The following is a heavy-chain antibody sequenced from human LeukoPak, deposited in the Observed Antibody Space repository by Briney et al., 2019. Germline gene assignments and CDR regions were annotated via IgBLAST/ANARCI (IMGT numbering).Heavy chain of an antibody. D-gene: IGHD6-13*01. CDR1: GFTFSSYE. Sequence: GGSLRLSCAASGFTFSSYEMNWVRQAPGKGLEWVSYISSSGSTIYYADPVKGRFTISRDNAKNSLYLQMNSLRAEDTAVYYCAREGAAAGTGDYYYGMDVWGQGTTVTVSS. V-gene: IGHV3-48*03. CDR2: ISSSGSTI. J-gene: IGHJ6*02. CDR3: AREGAAAGTGDYYYGMDV.